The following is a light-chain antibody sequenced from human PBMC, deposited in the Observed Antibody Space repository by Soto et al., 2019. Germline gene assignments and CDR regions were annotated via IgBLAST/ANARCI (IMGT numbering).Light chain of an antibody. J-gene: IGKJ5*01. CDR3: QQSYSTPYT. V-gene: IGKV1-39*01. CDR1: QPISDY. Sequence: DIPTTQSPSSLSASVGDRDTIPCRTSQPISDYLNWYQQKPGKAPSLLIYTASNLQTGVPSRFSGSGSGTDFTLTISSLQPEDFATYYCQQSYSTPYTLGQGTRLEIK. CDR2: TAS.